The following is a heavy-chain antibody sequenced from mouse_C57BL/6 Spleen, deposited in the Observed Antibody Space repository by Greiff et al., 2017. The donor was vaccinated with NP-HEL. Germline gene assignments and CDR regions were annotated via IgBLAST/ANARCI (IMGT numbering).Heavy chain of an antibody. CDR1: GFTFSSYG. CDR3: ARQGDYDPPWFAY. J-gene: IGHJ3*01. D-gene: IGHD2-4*01. V-gene: IGHV5-6*02. CDR2: ISSGGSYT. Sequence: DVMLVESGGDLVKPGGSLKLSCAASGFTFSSYGMSWVRQTPDKRLEWVATISSGGSYTYYPDSVKGRFTISRDNAKNTLYLQMSSLKSEDTAMYYCARQGDYDPPWFAYWGQGTLVTVSA.